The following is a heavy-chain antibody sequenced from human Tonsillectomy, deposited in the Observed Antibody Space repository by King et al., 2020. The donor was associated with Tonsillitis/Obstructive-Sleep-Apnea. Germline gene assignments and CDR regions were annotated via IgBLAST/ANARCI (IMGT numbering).Heavy chain of an antibody. D-gene: IGHD6-19*01. CDR2: IYPGDSDT. J-gene: IGHJ3*02. CDR3: ARLFRASVAGVMTYAFDI. CDR1: GYSFTTHW. V-gene: IGHV5-51*01. Sequence: QLVQSGEEVKKPGEPLKISCRASGYSFTTHWIAWVRQIPGKGLEWMGFIYPGDSDTKYSPSFQGQVTISADKSISTAYLQWSSLKASDTAIYYCARLFRASVAGVMTYAFDIWGQGTMVSVSS.